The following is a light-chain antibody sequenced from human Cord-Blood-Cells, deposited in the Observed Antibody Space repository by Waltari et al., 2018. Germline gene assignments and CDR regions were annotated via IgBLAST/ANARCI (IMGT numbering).Light chain of an antibody. Sequence: DIVMTQSPDSLAVSLGERATINCKSRQSVLYSSNNKNYLAWYLQKPGQPPKLLIYWASTRESGVPDRFSGSGSGTDFTLTISSLQAEDVAVYYCQQYYSTPYSFGQGTKLEIK. V-gene: IGKV4-1*01. CDR3: QQYYSTPYS. CDR1: QSVLYSSNNKNY. CDR2: WAS. J-gene: IGKJ2*03.